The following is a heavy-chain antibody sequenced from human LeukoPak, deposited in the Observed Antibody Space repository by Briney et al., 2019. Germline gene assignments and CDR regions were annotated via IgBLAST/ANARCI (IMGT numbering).Heavy chain of an antibody. CDR3: TRATSFYDCI. D-gene: IGHD3-3*01. J-gene: IGHJ4*02. V-gene: IGHV4-34*01. Sequence: PETLSLTRAGSGGSFCGYYSSWICQPPGKGLEWIGEINHSGGTNYNPSLKSRVTISVDTSKNQFSLKLTSVTAADTAVYYCTRATSFYDCIWGQGTLVTVSS. CDR2: INHSGGT. CDR1: GGSFCGYY.